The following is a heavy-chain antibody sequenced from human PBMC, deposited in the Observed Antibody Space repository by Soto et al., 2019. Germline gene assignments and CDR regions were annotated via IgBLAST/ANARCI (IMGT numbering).Heavy chain of an antibody. V-gene: IGHV1-2*04. J-gene: IGHJ1*01. CDR1: GYAFTGYY. D-gene: IGHD3-22*01. Sequence: ASVKVSCKASGYAFTGYYMHWVRQAPGQGLEWMGWINPNSGGTNYAQKFQGWVTMTRDTSISTAYMELSRLRSDDTAVYYCARGHHYYDSSPAEYFQHWGQGTLVTVSS. CDR3: ARGHHYYDSSPAEYFQH. CDR2: INPNSGGT.